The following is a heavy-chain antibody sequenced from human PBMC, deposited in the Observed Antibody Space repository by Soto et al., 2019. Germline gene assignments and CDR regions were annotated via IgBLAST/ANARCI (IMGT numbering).Heavy chain of an antibody. CDR2: ISAYNGNT. CDR1: GYTFTSYG. CDR3: ALVVVAATGTLLFDY. V-gene: IGHV1-18*04. D-gene: IGHD2-15*01. J-gene: IGHJ4*02. Sequence: ALVKVSCKASGYTFTSYGISWVRQAPGQGLEWMGWISAYNGNTNYAQKLQGRVTMTTDTSTSTAYMELRSLRSDDTAVYYCALVVVAATGTLLFDYWGQGTLVTVSS.